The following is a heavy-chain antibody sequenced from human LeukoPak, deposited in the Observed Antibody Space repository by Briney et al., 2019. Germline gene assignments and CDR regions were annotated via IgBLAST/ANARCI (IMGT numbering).Heavy chain of an antibody. CDR1: GFXFSSYW. V-gene: IGHV3-74*01. CDR3: ARGRYTYEY. CDR2: ISSDGNNT. Sequence: GGSLRLSCAASGFXFSSYWIHWVRQAPGEGLVWVSRISSDGNNTSYADSVKGRFTISRDNAKNTLYLQMNSLRVEDTAMYYCARGRYTYEYWGQGTLVTVSS. D-gene: IGHD1-1*01. J-gene: IGHJ4*02.